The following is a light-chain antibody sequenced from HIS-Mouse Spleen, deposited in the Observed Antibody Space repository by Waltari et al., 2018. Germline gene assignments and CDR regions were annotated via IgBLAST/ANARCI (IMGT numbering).Light chain of an antibody. CDR2: DVS. V-gene: IGLV2-14*03. CDR1: RRDVGGYNY. CDR3: SSYTSSSTLV. Sequence: QSALTQPASVSGSPGQPITIPCTGPRRDVGGYNYVSWYQQHPGKAPKLMIYDVSNRPSGVSNRFSGSKSGNTASLTISGLQAEDEADYYCSSYTSSSTLVFGGGTKLTVL. J-gene: IGLJ2*01.